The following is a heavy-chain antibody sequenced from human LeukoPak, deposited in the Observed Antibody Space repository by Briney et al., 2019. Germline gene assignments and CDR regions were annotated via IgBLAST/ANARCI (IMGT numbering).Heavy chain of an antibody. CDR3: ASRKLGNDY. CDR2: IYHTGST. D-gene: IGHD7-27*01. V-gene: IGHV4-4*02. Sequence: SGTLSLTCAVSGGSISSSNWWSWVRQPPGKGLEWIGYIYHTGSTSYSPSLKSRVTISADTSQNQFSLKLSSVTAADTAVYYCASRKLGNDYWGQGTLVTVSS. CDR1: GGSISSSNW. J-gene: IGHJ4*02.